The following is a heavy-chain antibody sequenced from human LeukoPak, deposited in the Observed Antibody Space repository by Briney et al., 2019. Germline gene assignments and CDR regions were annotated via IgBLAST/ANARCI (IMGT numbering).Heavy chain of an antibody. CDR3: ARDDDSSALTCH. CDR1: GGTFSSYA. J-gene: IGHJ4*02. D-gene: IGHD3-22*01. V-gene: IGHV1-18*01. Sequence: GSSVKVSCKASGGTFSSYAISWVRQAPGQGLEWMGWISAYNGNTNYAQKLQGRVTMTTDTSTSTAYMELRSLRSDDTAVYYCARDDDSSALTCHWGQGTLVTVSS. CDR2: ISAYNGNT.